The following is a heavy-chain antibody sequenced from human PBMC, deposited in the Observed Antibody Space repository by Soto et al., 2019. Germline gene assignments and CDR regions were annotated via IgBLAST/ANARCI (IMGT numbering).Heavy chain of an antibody. CDR3: ARYCNGGACYAASLDY. D-gene: IGHD2-15*01. V-gene: IGHV3-30*09. CDR2: ISYDGSKE. CDR1: PFTFRSYS. Sequence: PGGSLRLSCAASPFTFRSYSMHWVRQAPGKGLEWVTSISYDGSKESYADSVKGRFAVSRDNSKNTLYLQMNSLRPEDTAVYYCARYCNGGACYAASLDYWGQGTQVTVS. J-gene: IGHJ4*02.